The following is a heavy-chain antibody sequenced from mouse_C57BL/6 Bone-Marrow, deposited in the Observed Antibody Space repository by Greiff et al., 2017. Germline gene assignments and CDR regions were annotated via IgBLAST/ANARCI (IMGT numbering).Heavy chain of an antibody. CDR2: INPSNGGT. CDR3: AKEVDEEGGNY. D-gene: IGHD1-1*02. Sequence: QVQLKQPGTELVKPGASVKLSCKASGYTFTSYWMHWVKQRPGQGLAWIGNINPSNGGTNYNEKLKSKATLTVDKSSSTAYMQLSSRKSEDSAVYYCAKEVDEEGGNYWGQGTAHTVSS. V-gene: IGHV1-53*01. CDR1: GYTFTSYW. J-gene: IGHJ2*01.